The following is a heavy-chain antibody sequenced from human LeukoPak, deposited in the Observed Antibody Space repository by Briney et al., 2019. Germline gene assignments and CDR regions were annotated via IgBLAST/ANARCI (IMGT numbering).Heavy chain of an antibody. CDR1: GFTFSSHW. J-gene: IGHJ3*02. CDR2: INSDGSST. V-gene: IGHV3-74*01. D-gene: IGHD3-22*01. Sequence: PGGSLRLSCAASGFTFSSHWMHWVRQAPGKGLVWVSRINSDGSSTRYADSVKGRFTISRDNAKNTLYLQMNSLRAEDTAVYYCARRGPIVVRAFDIWGQGTMVTVSS. CDR3: ARRGPIVVRAFDI.